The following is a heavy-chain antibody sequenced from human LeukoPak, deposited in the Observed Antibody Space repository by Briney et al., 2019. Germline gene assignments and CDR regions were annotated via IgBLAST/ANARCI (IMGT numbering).Heavy chain of an antibody. Sequence: GGSLRLSCAASEFTFRSYAMNWVRQAPGKGLEWVSAISGSGPFSTSGTTTYYADSVKGRFTISRDNSKNTLYLQMNSLRAEDTAVYYCARAGIAVAPFDYWGQGTLVTVSS. D-gene: IGHD6-19*01. CDR2: ISGSGPFSTSGTTT. CDR1: EFTFRSYA. CDR3: ARAGIAVAPFDY. V-gene: IGHV3-23*01. J-gene: IGHJ4*02.